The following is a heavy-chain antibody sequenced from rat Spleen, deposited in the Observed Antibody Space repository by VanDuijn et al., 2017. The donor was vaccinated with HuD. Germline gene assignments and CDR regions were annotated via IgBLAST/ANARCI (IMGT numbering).Heavy chain of an antibody. CDR1: GFTFTNYG. D-gene: IGHD4-3*01. Sequence: EVQLVESGGGLVQPGRSLKLSCAASGFTFTNYGMHWIRQAPTNGLEWVASISYDGSSTYYRDSVKGRFTFSRDNAKSTLYLQMDSLRSEDTATYYCARHNSGYFDYWGQGVMVTVSS. J-gene: IGHJ2*01. V-gene: IGHV5-19*01. CDR3: ARHNSGYFDY. CDR2: ISYDGSST.